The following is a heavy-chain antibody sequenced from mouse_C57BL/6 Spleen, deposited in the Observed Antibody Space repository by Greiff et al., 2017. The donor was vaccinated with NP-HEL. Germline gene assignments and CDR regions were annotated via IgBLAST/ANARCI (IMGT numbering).Heavy chain of an antibody. CDR1: GYTFTSYW. J-gene: IGHJ2*01. CDR3: ARSPNWDNFDY. Sequence: QVQLQQPGAELVKPGASVKLSCKASGYTFTSYWMHWVKQRPGQGLEWIGMIHPISGSTNYNEKFKSKATLTVDKSSSTAYMQLSSLTSENSAVYYCARSPNWDNFDYWGQGTTLTVSS. CDR2: IHPISGST. V-gene: IGHV1-64*01. D-gene: IGHD4-1*01.